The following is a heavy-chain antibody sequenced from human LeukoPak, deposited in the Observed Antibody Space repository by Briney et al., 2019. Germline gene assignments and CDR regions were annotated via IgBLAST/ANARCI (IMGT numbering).Heavy chain of an antibody. CDR3: AKDIYAAGANWFDP. CDR1: GFTFSNYW. CDR2: INSDGINT. Sequence: GGSLRLSCAASGFTFSNYWMHWVRQAPGKGLVWVSRINSDGINTSYADSVKGRFTISRDNAKNSLYLQMNSLRAEDTALYYCAKDIYAAGANWFDPWGQGTLVTVSS. V-gene: IGHV3-74*01. J-gene: IGHJ5*02. D-gene: IGHD6-13*01.